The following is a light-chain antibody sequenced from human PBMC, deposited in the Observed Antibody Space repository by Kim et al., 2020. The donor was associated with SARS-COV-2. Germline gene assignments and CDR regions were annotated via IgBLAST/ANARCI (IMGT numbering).Light chain of an antibody. J-gene: IGLJ1*01. V-gene: IGLV2-18*02. CDR3: CSYTTRSTYV. CDR1: SSDVGTYNR. Sequence: QSALTQPPSVSGSPGQSVTISCTGTSSDVGTYNRVSWYQQSPGTAPKLIIHEVTNRPSGVPGRFSGSKSGNTASLIISGLQAEDEADYYCCSYTTRSTYVFGTGTQLTVL. CDR2: EVT.